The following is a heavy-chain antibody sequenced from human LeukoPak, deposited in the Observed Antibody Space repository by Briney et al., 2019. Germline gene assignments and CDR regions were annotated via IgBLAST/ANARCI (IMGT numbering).Heavy chain of an antibody. Sequence: SETLSLTCAVYGGSFSGYYWSWIRQHPGKGLEWIGYIYYSGSTYYNPSLKSRVTISVDTSKNQFSLKLSSVTAADTAVYYCARTWYSSSWSPSPYGMDVWGQGTTVTVSS. CDR2: IYYSGST. CDR1: GGSFSGYY. J-gene: IGHJ6*02. D-gene: IGHD6-13*01. CDR3: ARTWYSSSWSPSPYGMDV. V-gene: IGHV4-30-4*08.